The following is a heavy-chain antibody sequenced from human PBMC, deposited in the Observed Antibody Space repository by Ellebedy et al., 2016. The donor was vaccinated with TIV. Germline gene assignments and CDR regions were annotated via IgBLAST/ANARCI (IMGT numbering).Heavy chain of an antibody. CDR2: INHSGST. D-gene: IGHD4-17*01. CDR3: ARAHYAKGTDY. J-gene: IGHJ4*02. Sequence: SETLSLXXAVYGGSFSGYYWSWIRQPPGKGLEWIGEINHSGSTNYNPSLKSRVTISVDTSKNQFSLKLSSVTAADTAVYYCARAHYAKGTDYWGQGTLVTVSS. V-gene: IGHV4-34*01. CDR1: GGSFSGYY.